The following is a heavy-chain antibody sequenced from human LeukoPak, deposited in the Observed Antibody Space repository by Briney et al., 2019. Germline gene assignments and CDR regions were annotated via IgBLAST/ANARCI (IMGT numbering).Heavy chain of an antibody. CDR3: ARDLLGYNWNYPFDY. D-gene: IGHD1-7*01. CDR2: ISAYNGNT. J-gene: IGHJ4*02. CDR1: GYTFTSYG. V-gene: IGHV1-18*01. Sequence: GASVKVSCKASGYTFTSYGISWVRQAPGQGLEWMGWISAYNGNTNYAQKLQGRVTTTTDTSTSTAYMELRSLRSDDTAVYYCARDLLGYNWNYPFDYWGQGTLVTVSS.